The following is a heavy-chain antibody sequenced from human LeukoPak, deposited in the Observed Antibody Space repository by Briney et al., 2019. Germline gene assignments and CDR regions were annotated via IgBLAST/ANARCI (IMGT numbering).Heavy chain of an antibody. V-gene: IGHV3-21*01. J-gene: IGHJ3*02. CDR2: ISSSGTYI. Sequence: GGSLRLSCAASGFIFSSYSINWVRQAPGMGLEWVSSISSSGTYIYYADSLKGRFTISRDNAKNTLYLQMNSLRAEDTAVYYCARGQTGAFDIWGQGTMVTVSS. CDR3: ARGQTGAFDI. D-gene: IGHD1-14*01. CDR1: GFIFSSYS.